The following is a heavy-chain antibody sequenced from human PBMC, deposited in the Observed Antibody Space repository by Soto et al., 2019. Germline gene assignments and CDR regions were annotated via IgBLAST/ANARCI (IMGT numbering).Heavy chain of an antibody. J-gene: IGHJ3*01. Sequence: ASVKVSCKVSGDMFTLFGITWVRQAPGQGLEWMGWISTYNGETKYGQKFQGRVTMTTDTSTTTAYLDLRSLRSDDTAVYYCARATYGDSNAFEVWGQGTMVTV. V-gene: IGHV1-18*01. CDR2: ISTYNGET. D-gene: IGHD4-17*01. CDR1: GDMFTLFG. CDR3: ARATYGDSNAFEV.